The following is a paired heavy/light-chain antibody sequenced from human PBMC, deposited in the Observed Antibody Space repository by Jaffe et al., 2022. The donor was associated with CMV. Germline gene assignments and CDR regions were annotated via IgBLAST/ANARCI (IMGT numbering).Light chain of an antibody. CDR2: AAS. Sequence: DIQMTQSPSAMSASVGDRVTITCRASQGISNYLAWFQQKPGKVPKRLIYAASSLQSGVPSRFSGSGSGTEFTLTISSLQPEDFATYYCLQHNSYLLYTFGQGTKLEIK. CDR3: LQHNSYLLYT. CDR1: QGISNY. J-gene: IGKJ2*01. V-gene: IGKV1-17*03.
Heavy chain of an antibody. V-gene: IGHV1-69*01. J-gene: IGHJ6*02. Sequence: QVQLVQSGAEVKKPGSSVKVSCKASGGTFSSYAISWVRQAPGQGLEWMGGIIPIFGTANYAQKFQGRVTITADESTSTAYMELSSLRSEDTAVYYCARDSESEAYGMDVWGQGTTVTVSS. CDR1: GGTFSSYA. CDR3: ARDSESEAYGMDV. CDR2: IIPIFGTA.